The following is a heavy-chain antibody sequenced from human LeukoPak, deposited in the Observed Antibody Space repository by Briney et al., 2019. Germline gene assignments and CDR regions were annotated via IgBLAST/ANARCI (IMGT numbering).Heavy chain of an antibody. CDR3: AKTGSTVTTLNWFDP. Sequence: GGSLRLSCAASGFTFSNNGMSWVRQAPGKGLEWVSGISVSGGITFYADSVKGRFTISRDNSKNTLYLQMNSLRGEDTAVYYCAKTGSTVTTLNWFDPWGQGTLVTVSS. CDR1: GFTFSNNG. D-gene: IGHD4-17*01. J-gene: IGHJ5*02. CDR2: ISVSGGIT. V-gene: IGHV3-23*01.